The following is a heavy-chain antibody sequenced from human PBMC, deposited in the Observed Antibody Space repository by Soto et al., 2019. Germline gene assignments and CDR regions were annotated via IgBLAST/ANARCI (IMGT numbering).Heavy chain of an antibody. Sequence: GGSLRLSCAASGFTFSNYWMSWVRQAPGKGLEWVANIKQDGSQRYYVDSLKGRFTISRDNAKNSVYLQMSSLRAEDTAVYYCARIGYSSSSFDYWGQGTLVTVSS. CDR3: ARIGYSSSSFDY. J-gene: IGHJ4*02. CDR1: GFTFSNYW. V-gene: IGHV3-7*01. CDR2: IKQDGSQR. D-gene: IGHD6-6*01.